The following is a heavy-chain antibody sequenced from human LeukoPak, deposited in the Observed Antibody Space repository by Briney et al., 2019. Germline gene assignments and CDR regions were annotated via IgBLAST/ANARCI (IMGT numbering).Heavy chain of an antibody. J-gene: IGHJ6*02. Sequence: GGSLRLSCAASGYTFSNYAMSWVRQAPGKGLEWASAISGSGSDTNYADFVKGRFTISRDNSKNTLHLQMNSLRAEDTAVYYCAKDHYGGNHYYYGMDVWGQGTTVTVSS. CDR2: ISGSGSDT. D-gene: IGHD4/OR15-4a*01. CDR1: GYTFSNYA. CDR3: AKDHYGGNHYYYGMDV. V-gene: IGHV3-23*01.